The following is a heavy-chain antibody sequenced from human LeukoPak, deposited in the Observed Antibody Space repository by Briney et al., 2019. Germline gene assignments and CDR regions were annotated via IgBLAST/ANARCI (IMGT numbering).Heavy chain of an antibody. D-gene: IGHD4-17*01. J-gene: IGHJ4*02. CDR3: ARCGAAVTTHFSH. CDR2: ISASDGTT. Sequence: ASVTVSCKASGYSFSIYGITWARQAPGQGLEYLGWISASDGTTNYAQKVQDRVTMTTDTSTSTAYLELRSLRSEDTAVYYCARCGAAVTTHFSHWGQGTLVTVSS. V-gene: IGHV1-18*01. CDR1: GYSFSIYG.